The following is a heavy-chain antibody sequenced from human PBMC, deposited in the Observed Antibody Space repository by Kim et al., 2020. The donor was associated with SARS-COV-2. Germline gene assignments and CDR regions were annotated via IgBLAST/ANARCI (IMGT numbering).Heavy chain of an antibody. Sequence: GGSLRLSCAASGFTFSDYYMSWIRQAPGKGLEWVSYISSSGSTIYYADSVKGRFTISRDNAKNSLYLQMNSLRAEDTAVYYCARDYDYVWGSYRYKGYFDYWGQGTLVTVSS. CDR1: GFTFSDYY. D-gene: IGHD3-16*02. V-gene: IGHV3-11*01. J-gene: IGHJ4*02. CDR3: ARDYDYVWGSYRYKGYFDY. CDR2: ISSSGSTI.